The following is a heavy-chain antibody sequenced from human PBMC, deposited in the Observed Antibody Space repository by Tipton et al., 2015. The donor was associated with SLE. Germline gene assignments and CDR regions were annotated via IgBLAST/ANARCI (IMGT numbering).Heavy chain of an antibody. J-gene: IGHJ6*03. D-gene: IGHD1-14*01. V-gene: IGHV1-18*01. CDR3: ARKLDYYYYMNV. CDR1: GYTFTSYG. Sequence: QSGAEVKKPGASVKASCKASGYTFTSYGISWLRQVPGQGLEWMGWIIAYTGNTNYAQKLQGSVTMTTDTSTSTAYMVLRSLRSDDTAVYYCARKLDYYYYMNVWGKVTTVTVSS. CDR2: IIAYTGNT.